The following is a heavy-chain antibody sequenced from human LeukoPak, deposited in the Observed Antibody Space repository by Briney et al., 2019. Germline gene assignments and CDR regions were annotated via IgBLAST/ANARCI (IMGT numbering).Heavy chain of an antibody. V-gene: IGHV3-48*01. CDR1: GFTFSSYS. Sequence: PGGSLRLSCAASGFTFSSYSMNWVRQAPGKGLEWVSYISSSSSTIYYADSVKGRFTISRDNAKNSLYLQMNSLRAEDTAVYYCARDLGGATPGYWGQGTLVTVSS. CDR2: ISSSSSTI. J-gene: IGHJ4*02. D-gene: IGHD1-26*01. CDR3: ARDLGGATPGY.